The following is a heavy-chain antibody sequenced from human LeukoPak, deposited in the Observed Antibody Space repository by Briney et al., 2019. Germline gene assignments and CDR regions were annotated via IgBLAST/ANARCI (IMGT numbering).Heavy chain of an antibody. D-gene: IGHD6-13*01. CDR1: GGSITSYY. V-gene: IGHV4-59*01. J-gene: IGHJ2*01. CDR3: ARPRSSSFWYFDL. Sequence: KTSETLSLTCTVSGGSITSYYWSWLRQPPGKGLVWIGFGHHSGSTNYKPTLKSRVTISVDTSKNQFSLKLSSVTAADTAVYYCARPRSSSFWYFDLWGRGTQVTVSS. CDR2: GHHSGST.